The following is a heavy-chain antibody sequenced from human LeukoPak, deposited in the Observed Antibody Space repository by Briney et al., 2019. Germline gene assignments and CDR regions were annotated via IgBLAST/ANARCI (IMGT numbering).Heavy chain of an antibody. CDR1: GFTFSSYA. J-gene: IGHJ4*02. Sequence: GGSLRLSCAASGFTFSSYAMHWVRQAPGKGLEYVSTISSNGGTPYYARSVKGRFTISRDNSKNTLYLQMGSLSSEDMAVYFCARAGGAYPKFYFDSWGQGTLVTVSS. CDR3: ARAGGAYPKFYFDS. CDR2: ISSNGGTP. V-gene: IGHV3-64*01. D-gene: IGHD3-16*01.